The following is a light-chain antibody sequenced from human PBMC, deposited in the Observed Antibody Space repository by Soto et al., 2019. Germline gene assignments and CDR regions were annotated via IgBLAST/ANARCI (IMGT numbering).Light chain of an antibody. Sequence: EIVMTQSPATLSVSPGDRVTLSCRASQSVSSNLAWYQQKPGQPPRLLIYGASTRATGIPDTFSGSGSGTEFILTISSLQSEDFAVYYCQQYFDWRTFGQGTRVEIK. CDR2: GAS. CDR1: QSVSSN. CDR3: QQYFDWRT. V-gene: IGKV3D-15*01. J-gene: IGKJ1*01.